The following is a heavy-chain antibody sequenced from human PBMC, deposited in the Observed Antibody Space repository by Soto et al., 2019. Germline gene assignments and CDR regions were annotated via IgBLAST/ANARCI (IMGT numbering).Heavy chain of an antibody. CDR1: GGSVSRGTHY. J-gene: IGHJ6*02. D-gene: IGHD2-2*02. CDR3: ARFVRACSSTTWYTLAAV. CDR2: IYYSGGT. V-gene: IGHV4-61*01. Sequence: SETLSLTCTVSGGSVSRGTHYWSWIRQPPGKRLEWIGSIYYSGGTNYNPSLKPRVTMSVDTSKNQFSLTLMSVIVADTALYHWARFVRACSSTTWYTLAAVWGQGIKVTVSS.